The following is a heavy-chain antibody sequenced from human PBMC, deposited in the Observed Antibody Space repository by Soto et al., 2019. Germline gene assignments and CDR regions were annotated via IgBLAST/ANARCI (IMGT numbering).Heavy chain of an antibody. D-gene: IGHD3-16*01. V-gene: IGHV3-48*01. CDR2: ISSSSSTI. CDR3: AKLGDFFVLPAGILDY. J-gene: IGHJ4*02. CDR1: GFTFSSYS. Sequence: GGSLRLSCAASGFTFSSYSMNWVRQAPGKGLEWVSYISSSSSTIYYADSVKGRFTISRDNAKNSLYLQMNSLKTEDTAIYYCAKLGDFFVLPAGILDYWGPGTLVTVSS.